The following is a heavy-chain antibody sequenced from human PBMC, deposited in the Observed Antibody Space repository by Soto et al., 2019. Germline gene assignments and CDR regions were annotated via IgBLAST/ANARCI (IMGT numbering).Heavy chain of an antibody. CDR3: AREPRYCRGGNCSITGDAYDI. V-gene: IGHV3-66*01. J-gene: IGHJ3*02. CDR1: GFIVSDTY. Sequence: TGGSLILSCTASGFIVSDTYVNWVRQAPGKGLEWVSVISNRGDTHYADSVRGRFSLSRDISDNTLHLQMNNLRVEDTAVYYCAREPRYCRGGNCSITGDAYDIWGQGTMVTVSS. CDR2: ISNRGDT. D-gene: IGHD2-15*01.